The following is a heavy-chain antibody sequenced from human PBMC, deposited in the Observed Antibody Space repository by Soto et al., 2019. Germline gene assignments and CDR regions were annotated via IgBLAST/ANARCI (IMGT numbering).Heavy chain of an antibody. CDR3: AKGRDYGGNKYYFDY. D-gene: IGHD4-17*01. J-gene: IGHJ4*02. CDR2: ISPNVGST. V-gene: IGHV3-23*01. CDR1: GFTFSTFA. Sequence: GGSLRLSCAASGFTFSTFAVSWVRQAPGKGLEWVSSISPNVGSTYYAGSVKGRFTISRDNSKNTLYLQMNSLRAEDTAIYYCAKGRDYGGNKYYFDYWGQGTLVTVSS.